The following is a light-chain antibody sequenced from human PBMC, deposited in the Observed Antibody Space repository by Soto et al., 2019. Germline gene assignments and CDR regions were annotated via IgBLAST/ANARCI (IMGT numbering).Light chain of an antibody. V-gene: IGKV1-5*03. CDR2: KAS. J-gene: IGKJ5*01. CDR3: QQYEIYPIT. Sequence: DIQMTQSPSTLSASVGGRVTITCRASENINSWLAWDQQKPGKAPKLLVYKASSFESGVPLRFTGSGSGTEFTLTISSLQPDDFAAYYCQQYEIYPITFGQGTRLEIK. CDR1: ENINSW.